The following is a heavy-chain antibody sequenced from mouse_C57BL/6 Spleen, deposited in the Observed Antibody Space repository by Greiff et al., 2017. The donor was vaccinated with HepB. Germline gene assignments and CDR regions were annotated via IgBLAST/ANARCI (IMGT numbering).Heavy chain of an antibody. CDR2: ISYDGSN. CDR1: GYSITSGYY. D-gene: IGHD2-4*01. CDR3: AGSSNYDSFAY. J-gene: IGHJ3*01. Sequence: EVQLQQSGPGLVKPSQSLSLTCSVTGYSITSGYYWNWIRQFPGNKLEWMGYISYDGSNNYNPSLKNRISITRDTSKNQFFLKLNSVTTEDTATYFCAGSSNYDSFAYWGQGALVTVSA. V-gene: IGHV3-6*01.